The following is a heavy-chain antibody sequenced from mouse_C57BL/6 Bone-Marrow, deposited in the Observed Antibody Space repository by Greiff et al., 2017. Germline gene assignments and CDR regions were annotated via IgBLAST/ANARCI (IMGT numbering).Heavy chain of an antibody. V-gene: IGHV14-4*01. Sequence: VQLQQSGAELVRPGASVKLSCTASGFNIKDDYMHWVKQRPEQGLEWIGWIDPENGDTEYASKFQGKATITADTSSNTAYLQLSSLTSEDTAFYYCTHFYYYGSSPAWFADWGKGTLVTVSA. CDR1: GFNIKDDY. CDR2: IDPENGDT. J-gene: IGHJ3*01. D-gene: IGHD1-1*01. CDR3: THFYYYGSSPAWFAD.